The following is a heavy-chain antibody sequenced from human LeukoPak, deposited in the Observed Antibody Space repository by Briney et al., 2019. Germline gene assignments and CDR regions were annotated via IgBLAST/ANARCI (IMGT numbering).Heavy chain of an antibody. CDR3: ARRRGGWPFDY. D-gene: IGHD6-19*01. J-gene: IGHJ4*02. V-gene: IGHV4-59*08. CDR2: IYYSGST. CDR1: GGSISSDF. Sequence: SETLSLTCTVSGGSISSDFWTWIRQPPGKGLEWIGYIYYSGSTNYSPSLKSRVTISIDTSKNQFSLKLSSVTAADTAVYYCARRRGGWPFDYWGQGTLDTVSS.